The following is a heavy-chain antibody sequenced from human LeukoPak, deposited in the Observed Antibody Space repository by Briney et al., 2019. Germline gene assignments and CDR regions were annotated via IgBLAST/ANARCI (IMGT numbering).Heavy chain of an antibody. Sequence: QSGGSLRLSCAASGFTFDDYAMHWVRQAPGKGLEWVSGISWNSGSIGYADSVKGRFTISRDNAKNSLYLQMNSLRAEDTALYYCAKSSGYSSGWYDYWGQGTLVTVSS. CDR2: ISWNSGSI. CDR3: AKSSGYSSGWYDY. J-gene: IGHJ4*02. CDR1: GFTFDDYA. V-gene: IGHV3-9*01. D-gene: IGHD6-19*01.